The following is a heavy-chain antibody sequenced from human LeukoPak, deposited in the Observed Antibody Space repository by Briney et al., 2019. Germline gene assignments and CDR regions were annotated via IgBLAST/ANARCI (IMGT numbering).Heavy chain of an antibody. CDR2: IYYSGST. CDR3: ATQEYDAFDI. J-gene: IGHJ3*02. CDR1: GGSLSSSSYY. Sequence: PSETLSLTCTVSGGSLSSSSYYWGWIRQPPGTGLEWIGSIYYSGSTYYNPSLKSRVTISVDTSKNQSSLKLSSVTAADTTVDYCATQEYDAFDIWGQGTMVTVSS. D-gene: IGHD2/OR15-2a*01. V-gene: IGHV4-39*01.